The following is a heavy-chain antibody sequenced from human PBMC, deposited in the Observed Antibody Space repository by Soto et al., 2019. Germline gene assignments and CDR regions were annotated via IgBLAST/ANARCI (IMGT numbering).Heavy chain of an antibody. CDR2: IYYSGST. V-gene: IGHV4-30-4*01. CDR1: GGSISSGDYY. Sequence: QVQLQESGPGLVKPSQTLSLTCTVSGGSISSGDYYWSWIRQPPGKGLEWIGYIYYSGSTYYNPSLKSRVTISVDTSKNQFSLKLSSVTAADTAVYYCARAGTEFRIRFLEWQHPGHMDVWGQGTTVTVSS. CDR3: ARAGTEFRIRFLEWQHPGHMDV. D-gene: IGHD3-3*01. J-gene: IGHJ6*02.